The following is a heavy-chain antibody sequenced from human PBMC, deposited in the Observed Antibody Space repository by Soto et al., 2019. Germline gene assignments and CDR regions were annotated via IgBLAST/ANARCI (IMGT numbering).Heavy chain of an antibody. J-gene: IGHJ6*03. V-gene: IGHV3-23*01. Sequence: PGGSLRLSCTASGFTFGDYAMSWFRQAPGKGLEWVSAISGSGGSTYYADSVKGRFTISRDNSKNTLYLQMNSLRAEDTAVYYCAKDRDCTNGVCFYMDVWGKGTTVTVSS. CDR1: GFTFGDYA. CDR2: ISGSGGST. CDR3: AKDRDCTNGVCFYMDV. D-gene: IGHD2-8*01.